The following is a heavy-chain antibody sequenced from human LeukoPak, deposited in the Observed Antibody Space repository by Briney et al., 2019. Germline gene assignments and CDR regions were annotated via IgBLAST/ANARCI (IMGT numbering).Heavy chain of an antibody. V-gene: IGHV4-34*01. Sequence: SETLSLTCAVYGGSFSGYYWSWIRQPPGKGVEWMGEINHSGSTNYNPSLKSRVTISVDTSKKQFSLKLSSVTAADTAVYYCARVDDYGDYRYYYYMDVWGKGTTVTISS. CDR1: GGSFSGYY. CDR2: INHSGST. CDR3: ARVDDYGDYRYYYYMDV. J-gene: IGHJ6*03. D-gene: IGHD4-17*01.